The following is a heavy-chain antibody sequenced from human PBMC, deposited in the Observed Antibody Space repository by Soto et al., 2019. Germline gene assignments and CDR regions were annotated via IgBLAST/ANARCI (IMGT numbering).Heavy chain of an antibody. J-gene: IGHJ6*02. Sequence: QVQLVESGGGVVQPGRSLRLSCGASGFKFSTYAMHWVRQAPGKGLEWVAVISYDGNNKDYADSVKGRFTISRDNSKNTSYLQMNSLRSEDTAVYYCAKGLVGYVFGVQDYYFGMDVWGQGTTVAVSS. D-gene: IGHD1-26*01. V-gene: IGHV3-30*18. CDR2: ISYDGNNK. CDR1: GFKFSTYA. CDR3: AKGLVGYVFGVQDYYFGMDV.